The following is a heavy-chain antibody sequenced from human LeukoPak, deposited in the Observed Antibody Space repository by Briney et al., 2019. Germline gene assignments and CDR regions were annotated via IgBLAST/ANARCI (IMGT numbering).Heavy chain of an antibody. Sequence: GASVKVSCKASGYTFTTYDINWVRQATGQGLEWMGWMNPNNGDTGYAQKFQGRVTMTRNTSTSTAYMELSNLRSEDTAVYYCVRWQYCGGNCFFSAFDIWGQGTMVTVSS. V-gene: IGHV1-8*01. CDR2: MNPNNGDT. D-gene: IGHD2-21*01. CDR3: VRWQYCGGNCFFSAFDI. J-gene: IGHJ3*02. CDR1: GYTFTTYD.